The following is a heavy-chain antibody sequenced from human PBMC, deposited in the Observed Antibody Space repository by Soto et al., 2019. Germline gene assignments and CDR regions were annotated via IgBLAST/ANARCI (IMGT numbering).Heavy chain of an antibody. D-gene: IGHD6-13*01. CDR3: AREVRGAAAGPGAFDI. J-gene: IGHJ3*02. Sequence: SETLSLTCAVYGGSFSGYYWSWIRQPPGKGLEWIGEINHSGSTNYNPSLKSRVTISVDTSKNQFSLKLSSVTAADTAVYYCAREVRGAAAGPGAFDIWGQGTMVTVTS. CDR2: INHSGST. CDR1: GGSFSGYY. V-gene: IGHV4-34*01.